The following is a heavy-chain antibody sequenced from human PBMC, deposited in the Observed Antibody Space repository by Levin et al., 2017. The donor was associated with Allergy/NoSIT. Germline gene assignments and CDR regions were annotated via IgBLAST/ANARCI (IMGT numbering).Heavy chain of an antibody. D-gene: IGHD6-6*01. V-gene: IGHV3-48*02. CDR2: ISSSSSTI. Sequence: GGSLRLSCAASGFTFSSYSMNWVRQAPGKGLEWVSYISSSSSTIYYADSVKGRFTISRDNVKNSLYLQMNSLRDEDTAVYYCARGRSSSPRNYFDYWGQGTLVTVSS. CDR3: ARGRSSSPRNYFDY. CDR1: GFTFSSYS. J-gene: IGHJ4*02.